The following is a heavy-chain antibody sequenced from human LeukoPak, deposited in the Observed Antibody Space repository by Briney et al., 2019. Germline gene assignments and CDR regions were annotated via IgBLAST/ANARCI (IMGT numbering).Heavy chain of an antibody. V-gene: IGHV3-23*01. CDR2: ISGGGGST. D-gene: IGHD3-3*01. CDR1: GFTFSNYA. J-gene: IGHJ6*02. CDR3: ARHRPRWSLDV. Sequence: GGSLRLSCAASGFTFSNYAMNWVRQAPGKGLEWVSGISGGGGSTYYANSVKGRFTISRDSSKNTLYLQTNSLRAEDTAVYFCARHRPRWSLDVWGQGTTVTVSS.